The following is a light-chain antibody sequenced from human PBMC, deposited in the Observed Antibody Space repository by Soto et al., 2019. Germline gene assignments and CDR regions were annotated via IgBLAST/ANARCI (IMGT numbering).Light chain of an antibody. CDR2: QAS. CDR1: QNINTW. J-gene: IGKJ1*01. Sequence: DIQMTQSPSTLSASVGDRVTITCRASQNINTWLAWYQHKPGKAPKLLIYQASSLESGVPSRFGGSGSGTEFTLTISSLQPDDFATYYCQQYNSWSTWTFGQGTKVEIK. V-gene: IGKV1-5*03. CDR3: QQYNSWSTWT.